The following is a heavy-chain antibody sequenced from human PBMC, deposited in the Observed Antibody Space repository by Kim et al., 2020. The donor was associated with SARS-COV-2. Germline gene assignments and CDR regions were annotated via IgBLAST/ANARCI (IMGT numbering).Heavy chain of an antibody. CDR2: IYHSGST. CDR1: GGSISSTTYY. Sequence: SETLSLTCTVSGGSISSTTYYWCWIRQPPGKGLEWIGSIYHSGSTYYNPSLKSRVTISVDTSKNQFSLKLNSVTAADTAVYYCARCPTLVRGGGVWGQGTTVTVSS. CDR3: ARCPTLVRGGGV. D-gene: IGHD3-10*01. J-gene: IGHJ6*02. V-gene: IGHV4-39*01.